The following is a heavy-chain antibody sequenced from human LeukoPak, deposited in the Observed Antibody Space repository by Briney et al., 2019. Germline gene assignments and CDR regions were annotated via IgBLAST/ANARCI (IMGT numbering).Heavy chain of an antibody. CDR2: IYSSGRT. CDR1: GGSISSYS. D-gene: IGHD2-21*02. V-gene: IGHV4-59*08. J-gene: IGHJ3*02. CDR3: ARCCGGDCYDRDAFDI. Sequence: SETLSLTCTVSGGSISSYSWSWIRQPPGKGLEWIGYIYSSGRTNHNPSLKSRVTISVSTSRNQFSLKLSSVTAADTAVYYCARCCGGDCYDRDAFDIWGQGTMVTVSS.